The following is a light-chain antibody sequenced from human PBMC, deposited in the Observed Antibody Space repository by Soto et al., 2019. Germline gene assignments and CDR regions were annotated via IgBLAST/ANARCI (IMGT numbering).Light chain of an antibody. CDR2: DAS. CDR3: LRK. V-gene: IGKV2D-29*01. J-gene: IGKJ2*01. CDR1: QSLLYSDGKTY. Sequence: ILMTQPPISLSVTPGQPASISCRSSQSLLYSDGKTYLYWYLQKPGQPPQLLIYDASNRFSGVPDRFSGSGSGTDFTLKISRVEAEDVGLYYRLRKFGHGSKLDI.